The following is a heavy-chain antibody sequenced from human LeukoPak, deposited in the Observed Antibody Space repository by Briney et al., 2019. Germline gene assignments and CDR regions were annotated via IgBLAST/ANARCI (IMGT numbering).Heavy chain of an antibody. D-gene: IGHD3-9*01. CDR2: ISSSGSTI. CDR3: SSVCDDILSGYSDAFDI. V-gene: IGHV3-11*01. J-gene: IGHJ3*02. CDR1: GFTFRDYY. Sequence: GGSLRLSCAASGFTFRDYYMSWIRQAPGKGLEWVSYISSSGSTIYYADSVKGRFTISRDNAKNSLYLQMNSLRAEDTAVYYCSSVCDDILSGYSDAFDIWGQGTMVTVSS.